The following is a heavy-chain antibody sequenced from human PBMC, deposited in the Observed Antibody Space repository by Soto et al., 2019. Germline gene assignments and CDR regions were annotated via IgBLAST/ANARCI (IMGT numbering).Heavy chain of an antibody. D-gene: IGHD6-13*01. V-gene: IGHV3-23*01. Sequence: PGGSLRLSCAASGFTFSSYAMSWVRQAPGKGLEWVSAITGSGGSTYYADSVKGRFTISRDNSKNALYLQMNSLRAEDTAVYYCANGGYSSSWSSYWGQGTLVTVSS. CDR1: GFTFSSYA. J-gene: IGHJ4*02. CDR2: ITGSGGST. CDR3: ANGGYSSSWSSY.